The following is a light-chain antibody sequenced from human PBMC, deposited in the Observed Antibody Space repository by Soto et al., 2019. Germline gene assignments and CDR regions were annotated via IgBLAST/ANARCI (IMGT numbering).Light chain of an antibody. Sequence: QSALTQPASVSGSPGQSITISCTGTSSDVGSYNLVSWYQQHPGKAPKLMIYEGSKRPSGVSNRFSGSKSGNTASLTISVLQAEYEADYYCFSYAGSSTYVFGTGTKVTVL. CDR1: SSDVGSYNL. V-gene: IGLV2-23*01. CDR2: EGS. CDR3: FSYAGSSTYV. J-gene: IGLJ1*01.